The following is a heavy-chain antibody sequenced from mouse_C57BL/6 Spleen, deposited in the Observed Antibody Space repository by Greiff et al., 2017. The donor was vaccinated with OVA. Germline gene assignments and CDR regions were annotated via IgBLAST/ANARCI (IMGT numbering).Heavy chain of an antibody. CDR3: ARSYYGNYRNFDV. D-gene: IGHD2-1*01. CDR2: IYPSDSET. V-gene: IGHV1-61*01. J-gene: IGHJ1*03. Sequence: VQLQQPGAELVRPGSSVKLSCKASGYTFTSYWMDWVKQRPGQGLEWIGNIYPSDSETHYNQKFKDKATLTVDKSSSTAYMQLSSLTSEDSAVYYCARSYYGNYRNFDVWGTGTTVTVSS. CDR1: GYTFTSYW.